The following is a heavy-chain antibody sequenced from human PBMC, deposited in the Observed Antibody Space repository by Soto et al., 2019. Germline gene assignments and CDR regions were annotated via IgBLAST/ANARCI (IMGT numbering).Heavy chain of an antibody. Sequence: EASVKVSCKASGYTFTGYYIHWVRQAPGQGLEWMGWINPNNGGTNYAQNFQGWVTMTRDTSIITAYMEVTRLKSDDTAVYYCAREHYVAGKVVDYGGPGTLVTVSS. J-gene: IGHJ4*02. CDR3: AREHYVAGKVVDY. V-gene: IGHV1-2*04. D-gene: IGHD3-10*01. CDR2: INPNNGGT. CDR1: GYTFTGYY.